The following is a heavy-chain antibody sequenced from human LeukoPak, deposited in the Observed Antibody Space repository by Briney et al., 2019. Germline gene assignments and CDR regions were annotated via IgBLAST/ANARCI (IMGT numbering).Heavy chain of an antibody. CDR3: AKSPSGAAAATGDY. CDR2: ISYDGSNK. CDR1: GFTFSSYG. J-gene: IGHJ4*02. D-gene: IGHD6-13*01. V-gene: IGHV3-30*18. Sequence: GESLKISCAASGFTFSSYGMHWARQAPGKGLEWVAVISYDGSNKYYADSVKGRFTISRDNSKNTLYLQMNSLRAEDTAVYYCAKSPSGAAAATGDYWGQGTLVTVSS.